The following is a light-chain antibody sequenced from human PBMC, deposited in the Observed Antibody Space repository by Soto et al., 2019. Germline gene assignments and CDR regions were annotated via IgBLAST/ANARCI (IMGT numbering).Light chain of an antibody. V-gene: IGLV1-44*01. Sequence: QPVLTQPPSASGTPGQRVTISCSGSNSNIGSNTVNWYQQLPGTAPKLLIYSNNQRPSGVPDRFSGSKSGTSASLAISGLQSEDEADYYCAAWDDSLIAFGVFGGGTKLIVL. CDR3: AAWDDSLIAFGV. J-gene: IGLJ3*02. CDR2: SNN. CDR1: NSNIGSNT.